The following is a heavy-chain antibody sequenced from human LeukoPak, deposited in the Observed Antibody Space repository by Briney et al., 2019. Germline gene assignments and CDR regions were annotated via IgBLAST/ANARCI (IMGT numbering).Heavy chain of an antibody. CDR3: ASGQGLFDY. CDR2: IKQDGSEK. V-gene: IGHV3-7*01. CDR1: GYSISSGYY. Sequence: ETLSLTCAVSGYSISSGYYWGWIRQAPGKGLEWVANIKQDGSEKYYVDSVKGRFTISRDNAKNSLYLQMNSLRAEDTAVYYCASGQGLFDYWGQGTLVTVSS. D-gene: IGHD2-21*01. J-gene: IGHJ4*02.